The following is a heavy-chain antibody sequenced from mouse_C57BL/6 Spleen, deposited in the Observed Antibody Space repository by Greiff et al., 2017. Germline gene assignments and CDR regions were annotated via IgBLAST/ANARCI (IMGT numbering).Heavy chain of an antibody. CDR2: IYPGDGDT. CDR3: ARDYYGRGDY. Sequence: QVQLQQSGPELVKPGASVKISCKASGYAFSSSWMNWVKQRPGKGLEWIGRIYPGDGDTNYNGKFKGKATLTADKSSSTAYMQLSSLTSEDSAVYFCARDYYGRGDYWGQGTSVTVSS. D-gene: IGHD1-1*01. J-gene: IGHJ4*01. CDR1: GYAFSSSW. V-gene: IGHV1-82*01.